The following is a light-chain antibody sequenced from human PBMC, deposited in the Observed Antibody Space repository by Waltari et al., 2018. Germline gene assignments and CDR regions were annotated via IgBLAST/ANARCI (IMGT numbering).Light chain of an antibody. V-gene: IGKV3-11*01. Sequence: EVVFTQSPATLSLSPGERVTLSCRASQYIDNYLAWYQQRPGQAPRLLIYDASTRATGVPARFSGSGSGTDFSLTISGLEPEDFAVYYCQSRANWPPYSFGQGTRVDI. J-gene: IGKJ2*01. CDR3: QSRANWPPYS. CDR1: QYIDNY. CDR2: DAS.